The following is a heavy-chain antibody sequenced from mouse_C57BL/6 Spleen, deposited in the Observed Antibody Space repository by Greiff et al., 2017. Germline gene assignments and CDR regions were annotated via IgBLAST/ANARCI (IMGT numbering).Heavy chain of an antibody. D-gene: IGHD3-2*02. J-gene: IGHJ3*01. V-gene: IGHV1-58*01. Sequence: VHVKQSGAELVRPGSSVKMSCKTSGYTFTSYGINWVKQRPGQGLEWIGYIYIGNGYTEYNEKFKGKATLTSDTSSSTAYMQLSSLTSEDAAIYFCAREGAAQATFFAYWGQGTLVTVSA. CDR2: IYIGNGYT. CDR3: AREGAAQATFFAY. CDR1: GYTFTSYG.